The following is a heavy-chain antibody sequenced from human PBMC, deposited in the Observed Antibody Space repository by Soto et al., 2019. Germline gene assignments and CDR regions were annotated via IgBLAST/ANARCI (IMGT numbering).Heavy chain of an antibody. V-gene: IGHV3-30*18. CDR3: AKNTYDSSGYWDY. D-gene: IGHD3-22*01. CDR1: GFTFSSYG. J-gene: IGHJ4*02. CDR2: ISYDGSNK. Sequence: GGSLRLSCAASGFTFSSYGMHWVRQAPGKGLEWVAVISYDGSNKYYADSVKGRFTISRDNSKNTLYLQMNSLRAEDTAVYYCAKNTYDSSGYWDYWGQGTLVTVSS.